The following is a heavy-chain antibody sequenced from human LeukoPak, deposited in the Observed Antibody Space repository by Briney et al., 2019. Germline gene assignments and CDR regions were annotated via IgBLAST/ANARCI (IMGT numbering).Heavy chain of an antibody. D-gene: IGHD3-10*01. CDR2: IYWDDDK. CDR3: AHSEDYYGSVDAFDI. Sequence: ESGPTLVNPTQTLTLTCTFSGFSLSTSGVGAGWIRQPPGKALEWLAFIYWDDDKRYSPSLEGRLTITKDTFKNQVVLTMTNMDPVDTATYYCAHSEDYYGSVDAFDIWGQGTMVTVSS. J-gene: IGHJ3*02. CDR1: GFSLSTSGVG. V-gene: IGHV2-5*02.